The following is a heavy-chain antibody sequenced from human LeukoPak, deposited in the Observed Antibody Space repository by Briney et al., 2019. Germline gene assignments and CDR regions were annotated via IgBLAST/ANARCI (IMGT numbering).Heavy chain of an antibody. Sequence: SETLSLTCSVSDDSITMYYWTWIRQPPGKGLEWIGYVDHTGSTNFNPSLNGRVSMSRDTTNNLFSLRLRSVTAADTAVYFCARGRVSSSTWYSTYYYYFYMDVWGKGTTVTVSS. CDR2: VDHTGST. D-gene: IGHD1-1*01. CDR1: DDSITMYY. V-gene: IGHV4-59*01. CDR3: ARGRVSSSTWYSTYYYYFYMDV. J-gene: IGHJ6*03.